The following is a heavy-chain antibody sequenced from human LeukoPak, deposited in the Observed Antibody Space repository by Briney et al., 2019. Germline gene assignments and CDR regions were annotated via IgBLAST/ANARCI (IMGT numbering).Heavy chain of an antibody. CDR2: ISSGSVTM. CDR1: GFTFSTYN. J-gene: IGHJ4*02. Sequence: GGSLRLSCVGSGFTFSTYNMNWVRQAPGKGPEWVSYISSGSVTMYYADSVRGRFTISRDNAKNSLYLQMNSLRDEDTAFYYCARMITVATPFDYWGQGTLVTVSS. CDR3: ARMITVATPFDY. V-gene: IGHV3-48*02. D-gene: IGHD4-23*01.